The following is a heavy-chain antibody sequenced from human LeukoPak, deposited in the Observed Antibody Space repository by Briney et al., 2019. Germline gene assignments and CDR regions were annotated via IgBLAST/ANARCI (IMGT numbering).Heavy chain of an antibody. D-gene: IGHD5-18*01. J-gene: IGHJ4*02. Sequence: GASVKVSCKASGYTFTSYGISWVRQAPGQGLEWMGWISAYNGNTNYAQMLQGRVTMTTDTSTSTAYMELRSLRSDDTAVYYCARDRRGYSYGYFDYWGQGTLVTVSS. CDR2: ISAYNGNT. CDR1: GYTFTSYG. V-gene: IGHV1-18*01. CDR3: ARDRRGYSYGYFDY.